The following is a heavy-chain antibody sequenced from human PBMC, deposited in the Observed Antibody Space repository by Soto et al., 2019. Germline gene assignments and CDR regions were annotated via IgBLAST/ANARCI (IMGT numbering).Heavy chain of an antibody. CDR1: GFTFSSYS. D-gene: IGHD7-27*01. Sequence: GGSLRLSCAASGFTFSSYSMNWVRQAPGKGLEWVSSISSSSSYIYYADSVKGRFTISRDNAKNSLYLQMNSLRAEDTAVYYCAREGINWGYAFDIWGQGTMVTVSS. CDR2: ISSSSSYI. J-gene: IGHJ3*02. CDR3: AREGINWGYAFDI. V-gene: IGHV3-21*01.